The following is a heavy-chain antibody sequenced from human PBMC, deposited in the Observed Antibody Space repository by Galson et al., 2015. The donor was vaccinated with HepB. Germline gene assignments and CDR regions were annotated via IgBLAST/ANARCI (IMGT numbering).Heavy chain of an antibody. V-gene: IGHV3-23*01. Sequence: SLRLSCAASGFTFSSYSMSWVRQVPGKGLEWFSAISGSGRNTYYGNSVKGRFTISRDNSKNTMYLQMSSLRADDTAMYYCVKRGGGLGTNWLYYFESWGRGTLVTVSS. CDR3: VKRGGGLGTNWLYYFES. CDR1: GFTFSSYS. CDR2: ISGSGRNT. J-gene: IGHJ4*02. D-gene: IGHD3-16*01.